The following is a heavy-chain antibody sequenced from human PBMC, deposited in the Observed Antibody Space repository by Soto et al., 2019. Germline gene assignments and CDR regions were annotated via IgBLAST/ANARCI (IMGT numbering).Heavy chain of an antibody. CDR1: GFTFSSYG. D-gene: IGHD6-19*01. J-gene: IGHJ4*02. V-gene: IGHV3-30*18. CDR3: AKDPGGQAVALDY. CDR2: ISYDGSNK. Sequence: QVQLVESGGGVVQPGRSLRLSCVASGFTFSSYGMHWVRQAPGKGLEWVAVISYDGSNKYYADSVKGRFTISRDNSKNTLYLQMNSLRAEDTAVYYCAKDPGGQAVALDYWGQGTLVTVSS.